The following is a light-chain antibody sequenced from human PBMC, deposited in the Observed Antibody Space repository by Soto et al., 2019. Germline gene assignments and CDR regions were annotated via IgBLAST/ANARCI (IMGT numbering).Light chain of an antibody. CDR1: QSISSY. Sequence: DIQMTQSPSSLSASVGDRVTITCRASQSISSYLNWYQQKLGKAPKLLIYAASNLQSGVPSRFSGSGSGTDFTLTISSLQPEDFATYYCQQRYSTLGTFGQGTKVDIK. V-gene: IGKV1-39*01. CDR3: QQRYSTLGT. J-gene: IGKJ1*01. CDR2: AAS.